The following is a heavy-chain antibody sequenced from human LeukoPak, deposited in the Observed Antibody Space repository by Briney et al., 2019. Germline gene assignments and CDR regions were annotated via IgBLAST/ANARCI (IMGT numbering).Heavy chain of an antibody. CDR2: INPSGGST. CDR3: ARDPTVSLPRPMGFDP. D-gene: IGHD4-17*01. CDR1: GYTFTSYY. J-gene: IGHJ5*02. Sequence: GASVKVSCKASGYTFTSYYMHWVRQAPGQGLEWMGIINPSGGSTSYAQKFQGRVTMTRDTSTSTVYMELRSLRSDDTAVYYCARDPTVSLPRPMGFDPWGQGTLVTVSS. V-gene: IGHV1-46*01.